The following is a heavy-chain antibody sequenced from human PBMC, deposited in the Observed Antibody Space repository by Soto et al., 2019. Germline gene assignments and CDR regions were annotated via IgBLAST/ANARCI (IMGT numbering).Heavy chain of an antibody. Sequence: SVKVSCKASGGTFSSYAISWVRQAPGQGLEWMGGIIPIFGTANYAQKFQGRVTITADESTSTAYMELSSLRSEDTAVYYCAVDYGGRGSYYYGMDVWGQGTTVTVSS. CDR3: AVDYGGRGSYYYGMDV. J-gene: IGHJ6*02. V-gene: IGHV1-69*13. D-gene: IGHD4-17*01. CDR1: GGTFSSYA. CDR2: IIPIFGTA.